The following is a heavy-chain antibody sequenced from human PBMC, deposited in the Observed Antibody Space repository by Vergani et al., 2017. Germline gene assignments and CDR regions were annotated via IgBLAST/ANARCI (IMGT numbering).Heavy chain of an antibody. J-gene: IGHJ6*02. CDR2: IYYSGST. V-gene: IGHV4-59*01. Sequence: QVQLQESGPGLVKPSETLSLPCPVSGGSISSYYWGWIRQPPGKGLEWIGYIYYSGSTNYNPSLKSRVTISVDTTKTQFSLKLSSVTAADTAVYYCARDSIGQVDYYYYYGMDVWGQGTTVTVSS. D-gene: IGHD6-19*01. CDR1: GGSISSYY. CDR3: ARDSIGQVDYYYYYGMDV.